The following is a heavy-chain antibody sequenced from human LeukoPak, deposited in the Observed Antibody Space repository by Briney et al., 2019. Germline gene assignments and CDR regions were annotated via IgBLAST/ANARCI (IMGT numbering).Heavy chain of an antibody. CDR1: GFTFSSYG. CDR2: ISYDGSNK. J-gene: IGHJ4*02. CDR3: ARPQSNWGPADY. V-gene: IGHV3-30*03. D-gene: IGHD7-27*01. Sequence: PGGSLRLSCAASGFTFSSYGMHWVRQAPGKGLEWVAVISYDGSNKYYADSVKGRFTISRDNAKNTLFLQMNSLRAEDTAVYYCARPQSNWGPADYWGQGTLVTVSS.